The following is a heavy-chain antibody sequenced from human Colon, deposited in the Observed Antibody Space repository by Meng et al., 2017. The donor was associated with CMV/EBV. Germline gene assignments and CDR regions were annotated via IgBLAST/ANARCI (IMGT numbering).Heavy chain of an antibody. V-gene: IGHV3-7*01. CDR3: ARVGVNKPFDY. D-gene: IGHD1-26*01. CDR2: IKDDGSKT. CDR1: GFRFGTFY. J-gene: IGHJ4*02. Sequence: GESLKISCEGSGFRFGTFYMHWVRQAPGKGLEWVANIKDDGSKTQYADSLRGRFTISRDNAKNSLFLQINSLRPEDTAVFFCARVGVNKPFDYWGQGTLVTVSS.